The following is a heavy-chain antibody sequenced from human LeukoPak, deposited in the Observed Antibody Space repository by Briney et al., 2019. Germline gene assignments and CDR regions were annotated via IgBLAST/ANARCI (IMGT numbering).Heavy chain of an antibody. CDR1: GFTVSTNY. V-gene: IGHV3-53*01. CDR2: IYSGGDT. Sequence: PGGSLRLSCAASGFTVSTNYMTWVRQAPGKGLEWVSIIYSGGDTYYADSVKGRFTISRDNSKNTLYLQMNSLRAEDTAVYYCAKDPNSPLYFDYWGQGTLVTVSS. CDR3: AKDPNSPLYFDY. D-gene: IGHD4-11*01. J-gene: IGHJ4*02.